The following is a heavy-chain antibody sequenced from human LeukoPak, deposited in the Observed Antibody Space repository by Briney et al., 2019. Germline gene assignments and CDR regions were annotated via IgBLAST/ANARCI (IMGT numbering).Heavy chain of an antibody. Sequence: PSETLSLTCAVYGGSFSGYYWSWIRQPPGKGLEWIGEINHSGSTNYNPSLKSRVTISVDTSKNQFSLKLSSVTAADTAVYYCARDGVGSGSVVPFDYWGQGTLVTVSS. CDR2: INHSGST. CDR3: ARDGVGSGSVVPFDY. CDR1: GGSFSGYY. V-gene: IGHV4-34*01. J-gene: IGHJ4*02. D-gene: IGHD6-19*01.